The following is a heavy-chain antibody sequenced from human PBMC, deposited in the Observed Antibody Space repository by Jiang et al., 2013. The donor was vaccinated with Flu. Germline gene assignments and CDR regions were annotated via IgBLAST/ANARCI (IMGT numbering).Heavy chain of an antibody. CDR2: ISSSSSTI. Sequence: VQLVESGGGLVQPGGSLRLSCAASGFTFSSYSMNWVRQAPGKGLEWVSYISSSSSTIYYADSVKGRFTISRDNAKNSLYLQMNSLRAEDTAVYYCARDVRFLEWSSFDYWGQGTLVTVSS. CDR3: ARDVRFLEWSSFDY. CDR1: GFTFSSYS. D-gene: IGHD3-3*01. V-gene: IGHV3-48*01. J-gene: IGHJ4*02.